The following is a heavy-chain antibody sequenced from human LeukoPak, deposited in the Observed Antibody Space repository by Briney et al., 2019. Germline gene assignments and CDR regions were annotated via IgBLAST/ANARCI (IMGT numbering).Heavy chain of an antibody. V-gene: IGHV4-31*03. CDR1: GGSISSGSNY. CDR3: ARKNDYGDSYYMDV. D-gene: IGHD4-17*01. J-gene: IGHJ6*03. CDR2: IHNTGRT. Sequence: SETLSLTCTVSGGSISSGSNYWGWIRQQPWKGLEWIGYIHNTGRTDYNPSLKSRVIISVDTSKNRFSLRLSSVTAADTALYYCARKNDYGDSYYMDVWGKGTTVTVSS.